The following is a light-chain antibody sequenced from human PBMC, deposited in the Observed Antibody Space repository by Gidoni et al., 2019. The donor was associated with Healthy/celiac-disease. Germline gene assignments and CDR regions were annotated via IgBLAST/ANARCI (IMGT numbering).Light chain of an antibody. J-gene: IGLJ1*01. CDR2: EVS. CDR1: SSDVGGYNY. V-gene: IGLV2-14*01. Sequence: QSALTPPASVSGSPGQSITISCTGTSSDVGGYNYVSWYQQHPGKAPKLMIYEVSNRPSGGSNRFSGSKSGNTASLTISGRQAEDEADYYCSSYTSSSTLRVFGTGTKVTVL. CDR3: SSYTSSSTLRV.